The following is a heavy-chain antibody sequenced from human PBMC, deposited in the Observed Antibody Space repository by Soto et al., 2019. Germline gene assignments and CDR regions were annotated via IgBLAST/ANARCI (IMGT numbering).Heavy chain of an antibody. V-gene: IGHV1-69*13. CDR3: ARGRDRAPPGVAAFDY. CDR1: GGTFSSYA. J-gene: IGHJ4*02. CDR2: IIPIFGTA. D-gene: IGHD3-3*01. Sequence: GASVKVSCKASGGTFSSYAISWVRQAPGQGLEWMGRIIPIFGTANYAQKFQGRVTITADESTSTAYMELSSLRSEDTAVYYCARGRDRAPPGVAAFDYWGQGTLVTVSS.